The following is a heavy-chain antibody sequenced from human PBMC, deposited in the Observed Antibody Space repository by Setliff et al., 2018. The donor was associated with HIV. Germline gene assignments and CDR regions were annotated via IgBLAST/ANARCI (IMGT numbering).Heavy chain of an antibody. CDR3: TTEDGTYMYYFDY. CDR1: GFTFSNAW. J-gene: IGHJ4*02. V-gene: IGHV3-15*01. CDR2: IKSKTDGGAT. Sequence: GGSLRLSCVASGFTFSNAWMSWVRQAPGKGLEWVGRIKSKTDGGATDYAAPVKGRFTISRDDSRNTLFLQMNSLQTEDTAVYYCTTEDGTYMYYFDYWGLGTLVTVSS. D-gene: IGHD1-1*01.